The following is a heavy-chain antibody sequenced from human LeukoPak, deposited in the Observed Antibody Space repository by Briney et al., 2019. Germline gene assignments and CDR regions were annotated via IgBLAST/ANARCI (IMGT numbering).Heavy chain of an antibody. Sequence: ASVKVSCKVSGYTLTELSMHWVRQAPGKGLEWMGGFDPEDGETIYAQKFQGRVTMTEDTSTDTAYMELSGLRSEDTAVYYCATDTCYYGSGSYTHWGQGTLVTVSS. CDR3: ATDTCYYGSGSYTH. D-gene: IGHD3-10*01. J-gene: IGHJ4*02. CDR1: GYTLTELS. V-gene: IGHV1-24*01. CDR2: FDPEDGET.